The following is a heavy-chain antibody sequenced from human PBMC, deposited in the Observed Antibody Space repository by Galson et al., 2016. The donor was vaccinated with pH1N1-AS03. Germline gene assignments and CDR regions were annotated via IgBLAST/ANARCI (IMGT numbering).Heavy chain of an antibody. D-gene: IGHD2-21*02. Sequence: SLRLSCAASGFTFKSYWMSWVRLAPGKGLEWVANINQDENEKYCVDSVKGRFTISRDNAKNSLYLEMNSLRAEDTALYYCARESTGTEHIVVVTGRYGYYYMDVWGKGTTVTVSS. V-gene: IGHV3-7*03. CDR1: GFTFKSYW. CDR3: ARESTGTEHIVVVTGRYGYYYMDV. J-gene: IGHJ6*03. CDR2: INQDENEK.